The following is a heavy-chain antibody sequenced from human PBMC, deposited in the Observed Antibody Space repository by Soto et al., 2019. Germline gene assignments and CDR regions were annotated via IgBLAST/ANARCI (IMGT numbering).Heavy chain of an antibody. CDR2: ISAYNGNT. J-gene: IGHJ6*02. D-gene: IGHD3-22*01. CDR1: GYTFTSYG. V-gene: IGHV1-18*04. CDR3: ARDGRGVVVITTSYYYYGMDV. Sequence: QVQLVQSGAEVKKPGASVKVSCKASGYTFTSYGISWVRQAPGQGLEWMGWISAYNGNTNYAQKLQGRVTMTTDTYTSTAYMELRSLRSDDTAVYYCARDGRGVVVITTSYYYYGMDVWGQGTTVTVSS.